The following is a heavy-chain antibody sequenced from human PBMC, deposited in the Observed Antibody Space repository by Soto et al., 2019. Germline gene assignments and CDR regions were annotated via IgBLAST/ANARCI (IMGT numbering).Heavy chain of an antibody. V-gene: IGHV4-59*01. CDR2: IYYSGST. CDR3: AASKPSGIAAAGKNYYYGMDV. CDR1: GGSISSYY. Sequence: PSETLSLTCTVSGGSISSYYWSWIRQPPGKGLEWIGYIYYSGSTNYNPSLKSRVNISVDTSKNQFSLKLSSVTAADTAVYYCAASKPSGIAAAGKNYYYGMDVWGQGTTVTVSS. D-gene: IGHD6-13*01. J-gene: IGHJ6*02.